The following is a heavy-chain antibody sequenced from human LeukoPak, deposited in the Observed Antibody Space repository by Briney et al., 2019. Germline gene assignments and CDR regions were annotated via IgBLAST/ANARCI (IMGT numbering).Heavy chain of an antibody. CDR3: ARFPPPAFYSSSWYVY. D-gene: IGHD6-13*01. Sequence: GASVKVSCKASGYTFTGYYMHWVRQAPGQGLEWMGWINPNSGGTNYAQKFQGRVTMTRDTSISTAYMELSRLRSDDTAVYYCARFPPPAFYSSSWYVYWGQGTLVTVSS. CDR2: INPNSGGT. V-gene: IGHV1-2*02. CDR1: GYTFTGYY. J-gene: IGHJ4*02.